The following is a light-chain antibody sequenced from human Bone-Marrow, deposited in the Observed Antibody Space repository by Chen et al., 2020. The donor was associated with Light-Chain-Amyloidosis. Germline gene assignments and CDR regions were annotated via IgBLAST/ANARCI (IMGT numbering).Light chain of an antibody. Sequence: DIQMTQSPSSLSASVGDRVTITCRASQNIRTSLNWYQQKVGKAPNLLIYDASTLQSGVPSTFSGSGSGTDFTLTISSLQPEDFATYYCQQSYTTPRTFGQGTKLEI. CDR3: QQSYTTPRT. J-gene: IGKJ2*01. CDR2: DAS. CDR1: QNIRTS. V-gene: IGKV1-39*01.